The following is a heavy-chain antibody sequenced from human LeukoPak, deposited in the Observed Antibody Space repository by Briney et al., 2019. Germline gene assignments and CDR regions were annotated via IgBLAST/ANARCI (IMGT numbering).Heavy chain of an antibody. V-gene: IGHV1-18*01. CDR1: GYTFINYG. J-gene: IGHJ6*02. CDR2: ISPYNGNT. Sequence: ASVKVSCKASGYTFINYGINWVRQAPGQGLEWMGWISPYNGNTNYAQKFQGRVTMTTDTSTSTAYMELRSLRPDDTAVYYCARAPQRNLSYYYGMDVWGQGTTVPVSS. CDR3: ARAPQRNLSYYYGMDV.